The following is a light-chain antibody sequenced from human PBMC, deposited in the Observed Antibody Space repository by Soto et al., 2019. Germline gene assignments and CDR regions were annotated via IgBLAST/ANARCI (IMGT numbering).Light chain of an antibody. J-gene: IGKJ1*01. CDR3: QQYYSYTRT. CDR2: AAS. Sequence: IQMTQSPSTLSASVGDRVTITCRASQGIRSYLAWYQQKPGKAPKLLIYAASTLQSGVPSRFSGSGAGTDCTLTISCLQSEDVATYYCQQYYSYTRTFGQGTQVDIK. V-gene: IGKV1-8*01. CDR1: QGIRSY.